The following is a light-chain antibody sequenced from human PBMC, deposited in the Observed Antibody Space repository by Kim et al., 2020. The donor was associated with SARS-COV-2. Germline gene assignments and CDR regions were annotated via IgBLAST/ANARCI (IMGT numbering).Light chain of an antibody. CDR3: QQANSFPWT. Sequence: DIQMTQSPSSVSASVGDRVTITCRASQGFSSWLAWYQQKPWKAPKLLIYAASSLQSGVPSRFSGSGSGTDFTLTISSLQPEDFATYYCQQANSFPWTFGQGTKVDIK. CDR1: QGFSSW. J-gene: IGKJ1*01. CDR2: AAS. V-gene: IGKV1-12*01.